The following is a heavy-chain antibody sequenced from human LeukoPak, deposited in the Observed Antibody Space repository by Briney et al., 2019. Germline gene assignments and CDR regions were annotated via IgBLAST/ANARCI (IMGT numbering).Heavy chain of an antibody. V-gene: IGHV3-48*01. J-gene: IGHJ6*02. CDR1: GFTFSSYS. CDR3: ARVLPKNYDMDV. Sequence: GESLRLTCAASGFTFSSYSMNWVRQAPGKGLEWVSYVSSGSSTIYYTDSVKGRFTISRDNAKNSLYLQMNSLRAEDTAVCYCARVLPKNYDMDVWGQGTTVTVSS. CDR2: VSSGSSTI.